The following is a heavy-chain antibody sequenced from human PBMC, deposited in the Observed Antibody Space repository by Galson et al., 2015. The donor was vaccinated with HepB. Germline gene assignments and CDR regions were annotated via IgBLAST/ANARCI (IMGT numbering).Heavy chain of an antibody. V-gene: IGHV3-30*04. D-gene: IGHD3-10*02. CDR2: ISYDGSNK. CDR1: GFTFSSYA. CDR3: ARGGGARCSAAAASGCDN. J-gene: IGHJ3*02. Sequence: SLRLSCAASGFTFSSYAMHWVRQAPGKGLEWVAVISYDGSNKYYADSVKGRFTISRDNSKNTLYLQMNSLRAEDTAVYYCARGGGARCSAAAASGCDNWGQGTMVTVSS.